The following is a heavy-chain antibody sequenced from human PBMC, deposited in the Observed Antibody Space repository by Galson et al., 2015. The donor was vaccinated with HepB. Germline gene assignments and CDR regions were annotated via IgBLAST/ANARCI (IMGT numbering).Heavy chain of an antibody. V-gene: IGHV3-23*01. CDR1: GFIFKDYA. CDR3: AKGRGWYTGFDS. J-gene: IGHJ4*02. D-gene: IGHD6-19*01. CDR2: ISGDTYGK. Sequence: SLRLSCAGSGFIFKDYALTWVRQAPGKGLQWISGISGDTYGKYYTDSVKGRFTISRDNSNNRLNLQMTNMRADDTATYYCAKGRGWYTGFDSWGQGALVTVSS.